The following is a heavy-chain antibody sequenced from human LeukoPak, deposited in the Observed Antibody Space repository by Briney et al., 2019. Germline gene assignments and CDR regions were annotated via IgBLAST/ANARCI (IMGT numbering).Heavy chain of an antibody. CDR1: SFSISSYY. V-gene: IGHV4-59*01. CDR2: IYYSRST. D-gene: IGHD3-3*01. CDR3: ARMYDFWSGYYPINWFDP. J-gene: IGHJ5*02. Sequence: PSENLSLXCTVSSFSISSYYWSWIPPPPGKGLEWIGYIYYSRSTNYNPSLERRTTISVDTIKNAFSLKLSFVSAADTAVYYCARMYDFWSGYYPINWFDPWGQGTLVTVSS.